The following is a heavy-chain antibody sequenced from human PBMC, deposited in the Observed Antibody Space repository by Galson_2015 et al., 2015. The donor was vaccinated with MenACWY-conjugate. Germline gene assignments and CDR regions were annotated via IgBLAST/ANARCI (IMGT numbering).Heavy chain of an antibody. CDR1: GYSFTTYW. D-gene: IGHD1-26*01. CDR2: ISPGGSNT. V-gene: IGHV5-51*01. CDR3: ARHPPGGRGLDV. Sequence: QSGAEVKKSGESLKISCQGSGYSFTTYWIAWVRQMPGRGLEWVGLISPGGSNTRYSPSFQGQVTISADKSISTAYLQWSSLKASDTAMYYCARHPPGGRGLDVWGQETTVTVSS. J-gene: IGHJ6*02.